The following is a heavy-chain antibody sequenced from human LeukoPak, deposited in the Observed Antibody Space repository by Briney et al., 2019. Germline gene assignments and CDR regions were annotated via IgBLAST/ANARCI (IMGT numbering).Heavy chain of an antibody. CDR1: GGSISSSSYY. V-gene: IGHV4-39*07. D-gene: IGHD1-26*01. CDR2: IYYSGST. CDR3: ARGGELPFDY. Sequence: PSETLSLTCTVSGGSISSSSYYWGWIRQPPGKGLEWIGTIYYSGSTYYNPSLKSRVTISVDRSKNQFSLKLSSVTAADTAVYYCARGGELPFDYWGQGTLVTVSS. J-gene: IGHJ4*02.